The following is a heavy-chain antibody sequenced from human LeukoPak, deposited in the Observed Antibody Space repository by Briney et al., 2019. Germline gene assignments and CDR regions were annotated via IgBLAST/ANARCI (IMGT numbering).Heavy chain of an antibody. Sequence: PGGSLRLSCAASGFTVSSNHVSWVRQAPGEGLEWVSAISGSGGSTYYADSVKGRFTISRDNSKNTLYLQMKSLRAEDTAVYYCAKKYSTGLDPWGQGTLVTVSS. V-gene: IGHV3-23*01. D-gene: IGHD1-26*01. CDR2: ISGSGGST. CDR1: GFTVSSNH. CDR3: AKKYSTGLDP. J-gene: IGHJ5*02.